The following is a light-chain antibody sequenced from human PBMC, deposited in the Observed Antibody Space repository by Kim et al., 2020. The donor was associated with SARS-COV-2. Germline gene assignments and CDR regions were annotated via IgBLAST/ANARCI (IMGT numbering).Light chain of an antibody. CDR1: KLGDKY. CDR3: QAWDSSTVV. J-gene: IGLJ2*01. CDR2: QDS. Sequence: SVSPGQTASITCSGDKLGDKYACWYQQKPGQSPVLVIYQDSKRPSGIPERFSGSTSGNTATLTISGTQAMDEADYYCQAWDSSTVVFGGGTHLTVL. V-gene: IGLV3-1*01.